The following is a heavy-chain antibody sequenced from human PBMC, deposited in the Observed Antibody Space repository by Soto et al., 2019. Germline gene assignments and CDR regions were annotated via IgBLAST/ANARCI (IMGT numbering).Heavy chain of an antibody. CDR3: SRDITVTPVY. J-gene: IGHJ4*02. D-gene: IGHD1-20*01. CDR1: GFIFSSYW. V-gene: IGHV3-74*01. CDR2: INNDGSDT. Sequence: EVHLVESGGGLVQPGGSLRLSCAASGFIFSSYWMHWVRQAPGKGLVWVSRINNDGSDTTYADSVKGRFTVSRDNTRNTLYLEMKSLRAEDTAAYYCSRDITVTPVYWGQGTLVTVSS.